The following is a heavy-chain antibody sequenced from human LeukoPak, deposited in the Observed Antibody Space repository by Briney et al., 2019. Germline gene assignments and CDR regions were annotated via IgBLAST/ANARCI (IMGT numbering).Heavy chain of an antibody. V-gene: IGHV3-48*01. CDR2: ISSSSSTI. D-gene: IGHD6-13*01. CDR1: GFTFSSYS. J-gene: IGHJ5*02. Sequence: GGSLRLSCAASGFTFSSYSMNWARQAPGKGLEWVSYISSSSSTIYYADSVKGRFTISRDNAKNSLYLQMNSLRAEDTAVYYCVRKYSSNGYSWFDPWGQGTLVTVSS. CDR3: VRKYSSNGYSWFDP.